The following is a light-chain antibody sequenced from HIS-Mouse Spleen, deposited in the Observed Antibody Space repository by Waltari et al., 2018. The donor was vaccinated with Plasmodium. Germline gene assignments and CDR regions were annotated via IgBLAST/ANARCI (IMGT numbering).Light chain of an antibody. Sequence: QPASVSGSPGQSITISCTGTSSDVGSSNLVSWYQQHPGKAPKLMIYEGSKRPSGVSNRFSGSKSGNTASLTISGLQAEDEADYYCCSYAGSSTWVFGGGTKLTVL. CDR1: SSDVGSSNL. J-gene: IGLJ3*02. V-gene: IGLV2-23*01. CDR3: CSYAGSSTWV. CDR2: EGS.